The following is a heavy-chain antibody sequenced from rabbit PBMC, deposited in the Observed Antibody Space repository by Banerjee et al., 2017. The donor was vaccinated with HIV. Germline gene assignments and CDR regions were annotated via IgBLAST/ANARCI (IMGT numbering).Heavy chain of an antibody. Sequence: QSLEESGGGLVKPGGTLTLTCKASGIDFSSYYCMCWVRQAPGKGLELIACIYTSSGTTWYANWVNGRFTISKTSSTTVTLHMTSLTAADTATYFCARDLAGVVGWNFGLWGPGTLVTVS. J-gene: IGHJ6*01. CDR2: IYTSSGTT. D-gene: IGHD4-1*01. CDR3: ARDLAGVVGWNFGL. CDR1: GIDFSSYYC. V-gene: IGHV1S40*01.